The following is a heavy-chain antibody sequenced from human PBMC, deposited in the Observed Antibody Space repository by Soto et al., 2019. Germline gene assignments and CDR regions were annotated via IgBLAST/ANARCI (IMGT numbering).Heavy chain of an antibody. CDR1: GFTFSSYW. Sequence: GGSLRLSCAASGFTFSSYWMSWVRQAPGKGLEWVANIKQDGSEKYYVDSVKGRFTISRDNAKNSLYLQMNSLRAEDTAVYYCARETHNWSEYWYFDLWGRGTLVTVSS. D-gene: IGHD1-20*01. CDR2: IKQDGSEK. J-gene: IGHJ2*01. CDR3: ARETHNWSEYWYFDL. V-gene: IGHV3-7*03.